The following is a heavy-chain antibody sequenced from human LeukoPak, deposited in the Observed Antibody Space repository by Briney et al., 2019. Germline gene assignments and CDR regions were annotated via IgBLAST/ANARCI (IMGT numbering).Heavy chain of an antibody. D-gene: IGHD3-10*01. CDR1: GGSFSGYY. V-gene: IGHV4-34*01. CDR3: AKSNGYGLVDI. CDR2: INHSGST. Sequence: SETLSLTCAVYGGSFSGYYWSWIRQPPGKGLEWIGEINHSGSTNYNPSLNSRVTISRDMSKNHFSLELSSVTAADTAVYYCAKSNGYGLVDIWGQGTMVTVSS. J-gene: IGHJ3*02.